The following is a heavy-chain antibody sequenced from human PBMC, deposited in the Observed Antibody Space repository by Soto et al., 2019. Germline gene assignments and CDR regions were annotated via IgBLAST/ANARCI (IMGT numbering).Heavy chain of an antibody. CDR2: IYSDGST. CDR1: GFTVTSNY. D-gene: IGHD3-16*01. J-gene: IGHJ6*03. Sequence: EVQVVESGGGLVQPGGSLRLSCAASGFTVTSNYMTWVRQAPGKGLEWVSLIYSDGSTFYADSVKARFTLSSDSSKNTLYLEMSGLRAEDTALFYCARVLRESSYFYMDVWGGGTTVTVSS. CDR3: ARVLRESSYFYMDV. V-gene: IGHV3-66*01.